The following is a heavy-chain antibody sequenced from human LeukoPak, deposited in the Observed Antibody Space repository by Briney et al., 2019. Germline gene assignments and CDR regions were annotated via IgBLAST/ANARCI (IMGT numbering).Heavy chain of an antibody. CDR2: ISWDGGST. V-gene: IGHV3-43D*04. D-gene: IGHD6-13*01. J-gene: IGHJ6*04. CDR3: AKDLSGSWYRHNYYYGMDV. CDR1: GFTFDDYA. Sequence: PGGSLRLSCAASGFTFDDYAMHWVRHAPGKGLEWVSLISWDGGSTYYADSVKGRFTISRDNSKNSLYLQMNSLRAEDTALYYCAKDLSGSWYRHNYYYGMDVWGKGTTVTVSS.